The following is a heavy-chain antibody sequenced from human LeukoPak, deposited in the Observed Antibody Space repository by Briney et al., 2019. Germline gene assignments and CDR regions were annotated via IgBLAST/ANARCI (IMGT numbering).Heavy chain of an antibody. J-gene: IGHJ4*02. V-gene: IGHV3-23*01. CDR1: GFTFSTYA. CDR2: ISGSGSST. CDR3: AKDRCSSWYHPFDY. D-gene: IGHD6-13*01. Sequence: QAGGSLRLSCAASGFTFSTYAMTWVRQAPGQGLEWVSAISGSGSSTYYADTVKGRFTISRDNSKISLYLQINTLRAEDTAVYYCAKDRCSSWYHPFDYWGQGTLVTVSS.